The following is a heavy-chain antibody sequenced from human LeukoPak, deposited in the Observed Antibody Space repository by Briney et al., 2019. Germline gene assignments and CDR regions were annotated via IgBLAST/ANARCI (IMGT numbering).Heavy chain of an antibody. J-gene: IGHJ6*02. CDR2: MNPNSGNT. CDR3: ARAEHYGSGGWGMDV. V-gene: IGHV1-8*01. D-gene: IGHD3-10*01. Sequence: ASVKVSCKASGYTFTSYDINWLRQATGQGLEWMGWMNPNSGNTGYAQKFQGRVTMTRNTSISTAYMELSSLRSEDTAVYYCARAEHYGSGGWGMDVWGQGTTVTVSS. CDR1: GYTFTSYD.